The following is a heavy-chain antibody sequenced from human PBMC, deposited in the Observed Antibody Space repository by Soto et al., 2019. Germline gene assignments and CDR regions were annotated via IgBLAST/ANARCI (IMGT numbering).Heavy chain of an antibody. CDR2: IDYTGTA. J-gene: IGHJ5*02. D-gene: IGHD3-10*01. CDR3: TRDVYMFDP. CDR1: GDSMNYYY. V-gene: IGHV4-59*01. Sequence: PSETLSLTCTVSGDSMNYYYWTWIRQPPGKGLEWIGYIDYTGTAEYNPSLKSRVTISVDTSKSQFSLNLTSVTAADTAVYYCTRDVYMFDPWGQGTLVTVSS.